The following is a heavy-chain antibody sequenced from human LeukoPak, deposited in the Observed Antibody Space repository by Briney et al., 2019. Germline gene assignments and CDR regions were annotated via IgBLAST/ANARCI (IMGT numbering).Heavy chain of an antibody. CDR3: ARRIQLWSYWHFDL. CDR2: VHSNGNT. J-gene: IGHJ2*01. D-gene: IGHD5-18*01. CDR1: GGSFTTYS. V-gene: IGHV4-4*08. Sequence: SETLSLTCTVSGGSFTTYSWSWIRQPPGKGLDWIGDVHSNGNTNYSPSLKNRVPMSIDTSRDQFSLTLTSVTAADTAIFYCARRIQLWSYWHFDLWGRGTLVTVSS.